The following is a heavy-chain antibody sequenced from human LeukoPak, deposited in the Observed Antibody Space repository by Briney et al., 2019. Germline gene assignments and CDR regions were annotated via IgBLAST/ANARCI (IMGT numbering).Heavy chain of an antibody. CDR3: ARATVYYDFWSGTRFGAFDI. D-gene: IGHD3-3*01. V-gene: IGHV4-34*01. J-gene: IGHJ3*02. CDR1: GGAFSGYY. CDR2: IDHSGST. Sequence: SETLSLTCAVYGGAFSGYYWSWIRQPPGKGLEWIGEIDHSGSTNYNPSLKSRVTISVDTSKNQFSLKLSSVTAADTAVYYCARATVYYDFWSGTRFGAFDIWGQGTMVTVSS.